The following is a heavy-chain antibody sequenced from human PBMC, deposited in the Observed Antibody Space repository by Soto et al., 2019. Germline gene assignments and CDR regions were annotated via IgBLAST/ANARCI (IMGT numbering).Heavy chain of an antibody. CDR3: ARGDSTDCSNGVCSFFYNHDMDV. V-gene: IGHV1-2*04. D-gene: IGHD2-8*01. CDR1: GYSFTDYH. J-gene: IGHJ6*02. Sequence: ASVKVSCKASGYSFTDYHIHWVRRAPGQGLEWLGRINPKSGGTSTAQKFQGWVTMTTDTAISTASMELTRLTSDDTAIYYCARGDSTDCSNGVCSFFYNHDMDVWGQGTTVTVSS. CDR2: INPKSGGT.